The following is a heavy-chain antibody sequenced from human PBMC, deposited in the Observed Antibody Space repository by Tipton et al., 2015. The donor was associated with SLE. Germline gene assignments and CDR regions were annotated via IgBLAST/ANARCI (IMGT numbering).Heavy chain of an antibody. Sequence: LSLTCVVSGFTISSYEMNWVRQAPGKGLEWVSCITSGSTVYYAESMKGRFTISRDNAKNTLYLQMNSLRAEDTAVYYCARAGLFYDSGGYSVNYYYYGMDVWGQGTTVTVSS. J-gene: IGHJ6*02. V-gene: IGHV3-48*03. CDR1: GFTISSYE. D-gene: IGHD3-22*01. CDR3: ARAGLFYDSGGYSVNYYYYGMDV. CDR2: ITSGSTV.